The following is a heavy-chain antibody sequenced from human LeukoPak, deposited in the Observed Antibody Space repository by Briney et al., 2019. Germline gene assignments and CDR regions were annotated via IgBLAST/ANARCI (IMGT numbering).Heavy chain of an antibody. Sequence: ASVKVSCKPSGYTFTGYYLHWVRQAPGQALEWMGWINPNTSATIYAQKFQGRVTMSRDTSSSTAYMDLSYLRSDDTAVYFCARDRVGSGWPRPFYFEFWGQGTLVTVSS. CDR1: GYTFTGYY. CDR3: ARDRVGSGWPRPFYFEF. V-gene: IGHV1-2*02. J-gene: IGHJ4*02. D-gene: IGHD6-19*01. CDR2: INPNTSAT.